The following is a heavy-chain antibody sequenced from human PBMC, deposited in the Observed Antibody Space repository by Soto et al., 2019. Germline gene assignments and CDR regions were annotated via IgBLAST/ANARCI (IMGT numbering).Heavy chain of an antibody. CDR3: ARAGVATIYPGNNWFDP. Sequence: QVQLQESGPGLVKPSQTLSLTCTVSGGSISSGDYYWSWIRQPPGKGLEWIGYIYYSGSTYYNPSLKSRVTISVDTSKTQFSLNLSSVTAADPAMYYCARAGVATIYPGNNWFDPWGQGTLVTVSS. CDR1: GGSISSGDYY. V-gene: IGHV4-30-4*01. CDR2: IYYSGST. D-gene: IGHD5-12*01. J-gene: IGHJ5*02.